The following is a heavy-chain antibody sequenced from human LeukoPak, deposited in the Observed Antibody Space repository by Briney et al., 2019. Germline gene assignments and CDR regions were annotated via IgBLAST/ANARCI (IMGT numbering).Heavy chain of an antibody. CDR3: AKDASSGWYYFDY. V-gene: IGHV3-23*01. D-gene: IGHD6-19*01. CDR1: GFTFSSYW. J-gene: IGHJ4*02. CDR2: ISGSGGST. Sequence: GGSLRLSCAASGFTFSSYWMHWVRQAPGKGLEWVSAISGSGGSTYYADSVKGRFTISRDNSKNTLYLQMNSLRAEDTAVYYCAKDASSGWYYFDYWGQGTLVTVSS.